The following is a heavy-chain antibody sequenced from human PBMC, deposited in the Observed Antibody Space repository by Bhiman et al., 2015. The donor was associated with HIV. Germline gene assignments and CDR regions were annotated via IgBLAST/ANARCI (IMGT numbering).Heavy chain of an antibody. Sequence: EVQLVESGGGLVKPGGSLRLSCAASGFTFSDYIMNWVRQAPGKGLEWVSSISSSSSYIYYADSVKGRFTISRDNAKNSLYLQMNSLRAEDTGVYNCARDQAREVNGMDVWGQGTTVTVSS. CDR3: ARDQAREVNGMDV. D-gene: IGHD3-10*01. CDR1: GFTFSDYI. CDR2: ISSSSSYI. J-gene: IGHJ6*02. V-gene: IGHV3-21*03.